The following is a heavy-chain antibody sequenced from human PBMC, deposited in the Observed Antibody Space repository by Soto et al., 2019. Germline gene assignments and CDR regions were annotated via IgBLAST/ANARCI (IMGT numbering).Heavy chain of an antibody. V-gene: IGHV2-5*02. CDR3: AYLPCSGGSCYWFSFSGMDV. J-gene: IGHJ6*02. CDR2: IYWDDDK. D-gene: IGHD2-15*01. Sequence: QITLKESGPTLVKPTQTLTLTCTFSGFSLSTSGVGVAWIRQPPGKALEWLALIYWDDDKRYRPSLESRLTITKDTSKHHMVXXMTNMDSVDTATYYCAYLPCSGGSCYWFSFSGMDVWGQGTTVTVSS. CDR1: GFSLSTSGVG.